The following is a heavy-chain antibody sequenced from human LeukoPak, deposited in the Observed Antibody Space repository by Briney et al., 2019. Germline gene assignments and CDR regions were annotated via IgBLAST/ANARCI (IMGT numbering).Heavy chain of an antibody. CDR3: ARESGKFDY. Sequence: GGSLRLSCVASGLPIGDFAMHWVRPAAGKGLEWVSLISGDGVSTFYADSVKGRFSISRDNSKNSLSLEMNSLRTEDTAMYYCARESGKFDYWGQGTLVAVSS. V-gene: IGHV3-43*02. CDR1: GLPIGDFA. CDR2: ISGDGVST. J-gene: IGHJ4*02.